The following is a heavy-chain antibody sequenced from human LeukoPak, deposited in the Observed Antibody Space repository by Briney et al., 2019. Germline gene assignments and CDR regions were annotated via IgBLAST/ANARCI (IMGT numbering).Heavy chain of an antibody. CDR1: GFTISTYT. J-gene: IGHJ4*02. CDR2: ISSSSSYI. V-gene: IGHV3-21*01. D-gene: IGHD2-15*01. CDR3: ARDWETYCSGGSCSHFDY. Sequence: GGSLRLSCAASGFTISTYTMNWVRQAPGKGLEWVSCISSSSSYIYYADSVKGRFTISRDNAKNSLYLQMNSLRAGDTAMYYCARDWETYCSGGSCSHFDYWGQGTLVTVSS.